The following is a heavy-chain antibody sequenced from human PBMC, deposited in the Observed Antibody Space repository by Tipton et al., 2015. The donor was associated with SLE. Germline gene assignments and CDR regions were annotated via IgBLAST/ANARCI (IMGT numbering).Heavy chain of an antibody. CDR2: IWYDGSNS. Sequence: SLRLSCAASGFKFGSYGMHWVRQAPGKGLEWVAVIWYDGSNSYYVDSVKGRFTISRDNSKNTLFLQMNSLRTDDTAVYYCARDGSSIDAFDFWGQGTMVTVSS. D-gene: IGHD2-15*01. V-gene: IGHV3-33*01. CDR1: GFKFGSYG. CDR3: ARDGSSIDAFDF. J-gene: IGHJ3*01.